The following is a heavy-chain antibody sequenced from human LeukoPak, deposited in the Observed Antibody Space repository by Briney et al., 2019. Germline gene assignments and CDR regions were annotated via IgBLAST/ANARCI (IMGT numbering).Heavy chain of an antibody. D-gene: IGHD6-19*01. CDR3: ARETILAVAGDF. V-gene: IGHV3-48*01. Sequence: GGSLRLSCAASGFTFNRNNMNWVRQAPGKGLEWVSYISSTSITMYYADSVKGRFTISRDNAKNSLYLQMNSLRADDTAVYYCARETILAVAGDFWGQGTLVTVSS. CDR2: ISSTSITM. CDR1: GFTFNRNN. J-gene: IGHJ4*02.